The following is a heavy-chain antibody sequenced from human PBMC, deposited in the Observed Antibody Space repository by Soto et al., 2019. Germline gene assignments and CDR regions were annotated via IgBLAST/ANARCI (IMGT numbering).Heavy chain of an antibody. CDR3: AKGPGLVASSGSPDS. CDR1: GFTFDDFA. J-gene: IGHJ4*02. V-gene: IGHV3-9*01. CDR2: ISWNSASI. D-gene: IGHD2-8*02. Sequence: EVQLLESGGGLVQPGRSLRLSCAASGFTFDDFAMHWVRQPPGKGLEWVSGISWNSASIVYADSVKGRFTISRDNAKNSLYLQLDSLGFEETAFYYCAKGPGLVASSGSPDSWGQGTLVSVSS.